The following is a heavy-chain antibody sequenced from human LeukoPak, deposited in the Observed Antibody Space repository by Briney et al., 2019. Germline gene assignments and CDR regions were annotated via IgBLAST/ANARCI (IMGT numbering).Heavy chain of an antibody. CDR1: GGSISGGGYS. CDR2: IYHSGST. Sequence: SETLSLTCAVSGGSISGGGYSWSWIRQPPGKGLEWIGYIYHSGSTYYNPSLKSRVTISVDRSKNQFSLKLSSATAADTAVYYCATSGGFNSPRHYWGQGTLVTVSS. V-gene: IGHV4-30-2*02. J-gene: IGHJ4*02. CDR3: ATSGGFNSPRHY. D-gene: IGHD3-16*01.